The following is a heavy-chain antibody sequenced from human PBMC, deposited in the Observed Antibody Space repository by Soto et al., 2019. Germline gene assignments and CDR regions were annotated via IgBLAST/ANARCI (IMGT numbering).Heavy chain of an antibody. Sequence: QVQLVQSGAEVKKPGASVKVSCKASGYTFTSYDINWVRQATGQGLEWMGWMNPNSGNTGYAQKFQGRVTMTRNTSISTAYMELSSRRSEDTAVYYCARGILRYCTNGVCSHFDYWGQGTLVTVSS. CDR3: ARGILRYCTNGVCSHFDY. CDR2: MNPNSGNT. J-gene: IGHJ4*02. D-gene: IGHD2-8*01. CDR1: GYTFTSYD. V-gene: IGHV1-8*01.